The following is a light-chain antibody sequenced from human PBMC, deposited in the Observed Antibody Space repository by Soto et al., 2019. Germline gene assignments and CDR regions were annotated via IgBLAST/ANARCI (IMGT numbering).Light chain of an antibody. CDR2: DVS. J-gene: IGLJ2*01. CDR1: SSDVGDYNY. V-gene: IGLV2-14*03. Sequence: QSALTQPASVSGSPGQSITFSCTGTSSDVGDYNYVSWYQQHPGKAPKLMVYDVSKRPSGVSNRFSGSKSGNTASLTISGLQAGDEADYYCSSYTRSSTLVVFGGGTKLTVL. CDR3: SSYTRSSTLVV.